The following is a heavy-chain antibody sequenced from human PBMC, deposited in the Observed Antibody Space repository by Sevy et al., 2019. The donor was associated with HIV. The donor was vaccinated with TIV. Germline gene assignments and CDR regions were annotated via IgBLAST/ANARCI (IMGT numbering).Heavy chain of an antibody. CDR1: GFTFSSYS. CDR2: ISSSGSSI. V-gene: IGHV3-48*04. CDR3: TRKGESFYNGFDP. Sequence: GGSLRLSCAASGFTFSSYSMNWVRQAPGKGLEWVSNISSSGSSIYYADSVKGRFTISRDNAKNSLNLQMNSLRAEDTAVYYCTRKGESFYNGFDPWGQGTLVTVSS. J-gene: IGHJ5*02. D-gene: IGHD3-16*01.